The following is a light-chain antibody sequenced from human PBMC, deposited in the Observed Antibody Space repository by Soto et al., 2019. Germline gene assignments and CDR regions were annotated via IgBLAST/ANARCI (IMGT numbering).Light chain of an antibody. CDR3: QQYGSSPRT. CDR1: QGVSDNY. J-gene: IGKJ2*01. CDR2: GAS. Sequence: EVVLTQSPGTLSLSPGEGATLSCRASQGVSDNYLAWYQHKPGQPPRLLIYGASNRATAIPDRFSGSGSGTDFTLTISRLEPEDLAVYFCQQYGSSPRTFGQGTKLDIK. V-gene: IGKV3-20*01.